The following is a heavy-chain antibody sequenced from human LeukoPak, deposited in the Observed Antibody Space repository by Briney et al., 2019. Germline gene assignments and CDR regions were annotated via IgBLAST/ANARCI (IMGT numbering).Heavy chain of an antibody. J-gene: IGHJ4*02. V-gene: IGHV3-21*01. Sequence: GGSLRLSCAASGFIFSDYSMNWVRQTPGKRLEWVSSIDSTSTYIYYVDSVKGRFTVSRDNAKRSHYLQMNSLGAEDTATYYCARNFDYYGSGTYNDWWGQGTLVTVSS. CDR1: GFIFSDYS. CDR3: ARNFDYYGSGTYNDW. D-gene: IGHD3-10*01. CDR2: IDSTSTYI.